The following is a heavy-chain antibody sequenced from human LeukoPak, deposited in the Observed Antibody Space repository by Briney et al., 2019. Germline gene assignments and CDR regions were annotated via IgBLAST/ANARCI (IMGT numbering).Heavy chain of an antibody. D-gene: IGHD1-26*01. Sequence: PGGSLRLSCAASGFIFSNYAMGWVRQAPGKGLEWVSTLSASGGSTYYADSVKGRFTISRDNSKNTLYLQLSSLRAEDTAVYYCAKWGIYSGSYGAFDIWGQGTMVTVSS. V-gene: IGHV3-23*01. CDR1: GFIFSNYA. CDR2: LSASGGST. CDR3: AKWGIYSGSYGAFDI. J-gene: IGHJ3*02.